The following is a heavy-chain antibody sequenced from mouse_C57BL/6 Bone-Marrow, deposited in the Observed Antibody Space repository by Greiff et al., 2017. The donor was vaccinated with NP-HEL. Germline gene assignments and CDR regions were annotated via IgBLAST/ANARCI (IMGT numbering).Heavy chain of an antibody. CDR3: ARFYSDHPFAY. J-gene: IGHJ3*01. CDR1: GYTFTSYG. D-gene: IGHD2-13*01. CDR2: IYPRSGNT. V-gene: IGHV1-81*01. Sequence: VQLQESGAELARPGASVKLSCKASGYTFTSYGISWVKQRTGQGLEWIGEIYPRSGNTYYNEKFKGKATLTADNSSSTAYLELSSLTSADSAVYYCARFYSDHPFAYWGRGTVVTVTA.